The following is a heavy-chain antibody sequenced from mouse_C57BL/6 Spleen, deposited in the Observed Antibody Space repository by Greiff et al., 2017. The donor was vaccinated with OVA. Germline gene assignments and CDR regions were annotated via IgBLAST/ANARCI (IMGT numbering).Heavy chain of an antibody. Sequence: QVQLQQSGAELVRPGSSVKLSCKASGYTFTSYWMDWVKQRPGQGLEWIGNIYPSDSETHYNQKFKDKATLTVDKSSSTAYMQLSSLTSEDSAVYYCARSYYYGSSSWFAYWGQGTLVTVSA. CDR2: IYPSDSET. J-gene: IGHJ3*01. CDR3: ARSYYYGSSSWFAY. D-gene: IGHD1-1*01. V-gene: IGHV1-61*01. CDR1: GYTFTSYW.